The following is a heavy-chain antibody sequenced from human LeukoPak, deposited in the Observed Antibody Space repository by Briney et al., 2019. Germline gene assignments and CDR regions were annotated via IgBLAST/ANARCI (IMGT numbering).Heavy chain of an antibody. Sequence: PSETLSLTCTVSGGSISSYYWSWIRQPPGKGLEWIGYIYYSGSTNYNPSLKSRVTISVDTSKNQFSLKLSSVTAADTAVYYCARASGYYDFWSGWWFDPWGQGTLVTVSS. V-gene: IGHV4-59*01. D-gene: IGHD3-3*01. J-gene: IGHJ5*02. CDR3: ARASGYYDFWSGWWFDP. CDR1: GGSISSYY. CDR2: IYYSGST.